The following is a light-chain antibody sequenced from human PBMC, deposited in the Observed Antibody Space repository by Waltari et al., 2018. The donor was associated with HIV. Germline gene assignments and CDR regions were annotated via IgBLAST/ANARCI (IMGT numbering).Light chain of an antibody. J-gene: IGKJ5*01. CDR2: DAS. CDR3: QQYDNLAPIT. CDR1: QDISNY. V-gene: IGKV1-33*01. Sequence: DIQMTQSPSSLSASVGDRVTITCQASQDISNYLHWYQQKPGKAPKLLIYDASNLETGVPSRFSGSGSGTDFTFTISSLQPEDIATYYCQQYDNLAPITFGQGTRLEIK.